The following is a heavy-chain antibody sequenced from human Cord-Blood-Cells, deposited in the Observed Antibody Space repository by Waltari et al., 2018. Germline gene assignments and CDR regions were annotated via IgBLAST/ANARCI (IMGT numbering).Heavy chain of an antibody. D-gene: IGHD3-16*01. CDR3: ARVTRMHFDY. J-gene: IGHJ4*02. CDR2: ISSSSRTI. CDR1: GFTFSSYS. V-gene: IGHV3-48*02. Sequence: EVQLVESGGGLVQPGGSLRLSCAASGFTFSSYSMNWVRQATGKGLEWVSYISSSSRTIYYADSVKGRFTISRDNAKNSLYLQMNSLRDEDTAVYYCARVTRMHFDYWGQGTLVTVSS.